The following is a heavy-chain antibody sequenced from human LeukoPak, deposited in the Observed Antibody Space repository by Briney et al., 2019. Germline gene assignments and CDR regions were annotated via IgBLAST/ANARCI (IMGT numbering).Heavy chain of an antibody. D-gene: IGHD6-19*01. J-gene: IGHJ4*02. V-gene: IGHV1-18*01. Sequence: ASVKVSCKASGYTFTSYGISWVRQAPGQGLEWMGWISANNGNTNYAQKLQGRVTMTTDTSTSTAYMELRSLRSDDTAVYYCARDLKRGYSSGRYSWGTGSSNDYWGQGTLVTVSS. CDR3: ARDLKRGYSSGRYSWGTGSSNDY. CDR1: GYTFTSYG. CDR2: ISANNGNT.